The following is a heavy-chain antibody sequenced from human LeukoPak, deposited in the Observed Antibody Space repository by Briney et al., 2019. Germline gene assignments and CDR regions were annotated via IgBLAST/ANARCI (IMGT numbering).Heavy chain of an antibody. J-gene: IGHJ6*03. CDR2: IYHSGST. Sequence: TSETLSLTCTVSGGSISSSSYYWGWIRQPPGKGLEWIGSIYHSGSTYYNPSLKSRVTISVDTSKNQFSLKLSSVTAADTAVYYCARSGFGYYYYYMDVWGKGTTVTISS. CDR3: ARSGFGYYYYYMDV. CDR1: GGSISSSSYY. V-gene: IGHV4-39*07. D-gene: IGHD3-16*01.